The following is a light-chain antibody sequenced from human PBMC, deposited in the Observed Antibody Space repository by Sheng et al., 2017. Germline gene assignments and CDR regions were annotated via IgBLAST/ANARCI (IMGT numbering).Light chain of an antibody. CDR1: QSVSSS. V-gene: IGKV3-15*01. CDR3: QQYNKWPLT. Sequence: EIVMTQSPATLSVSPGERATLSCRASQSVSSSLAWYQQKSGQAPRLLIYGASTRATGIPARFSGSGSETEFTLTVSSLQSEDFAVYYCQQYNKWPLTFGGGTKVDIK. J-gene: IGKJ4*01. CDR2: GAS.